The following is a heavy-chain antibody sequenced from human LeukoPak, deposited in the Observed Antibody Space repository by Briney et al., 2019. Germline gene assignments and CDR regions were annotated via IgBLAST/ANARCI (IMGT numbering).Heavy chain of an antibody. CDR1: GGTFSSYA. V-gene: IGHV1-69*05. CDR2: TIPIFGTA. D-gene: IGHD3-3*01. J-gene: IGHJ4*02. Sequence: ASVKVSCKASGGTFSSYAISWVRQAPGQGLEWMGGTIPIFGTANYAQKFQGRVTITTDESTSTAYMELSSLRSEDTAVYYCARSSLRFDLVYFDYWGQGTLVTVSS. CDR3: ARSSLRFDLVYFDY.